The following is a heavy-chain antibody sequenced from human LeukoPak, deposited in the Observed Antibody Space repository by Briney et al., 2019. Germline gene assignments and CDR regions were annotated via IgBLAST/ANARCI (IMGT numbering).Heavy chain of an antibody. CDR3: VRIYCTSTSCYGDSYYGMDV. CDR1: GDSISSSRHS. Sequence: SETLSLTCTVSGDSISSSRHSWGWIRQPPGKGLEWIGSSTNTGSTYYNPSLKTRVTMSVDTSENQFSLKLSSVTAADSTVYYCVRIYCTSTSCYGDSYYGMDVWGQGTTVSASS. V-gene: IGHV4-39*01. J-gene: IGHJ6*02. CDR2: STNTGST. D-gene: IGHD2-2*01.